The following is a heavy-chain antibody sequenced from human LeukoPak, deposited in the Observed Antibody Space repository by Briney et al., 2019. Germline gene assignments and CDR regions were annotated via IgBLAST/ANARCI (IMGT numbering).Heavy chain of an antibody. CDR3: ARGLEVRYDILTGYPSYCYYGMDV. D-gene: IGHD3-9*01. V-gene: IGHV1-69*04. CDR1: GGTFSSYA. Sequence: EASVEVSCKASGGTFSSYAISWVRQAPGQGLEWMGRIIPILGIANYAQKFQGRVTIIADKSTSTAYMELSSLRSEDTAVYYCARGLEVRYDILTGYPSYCYYGMDVWGQGTTVTVSS. CDR2: IIPILGIA. J-gene: IGHJ6*02.